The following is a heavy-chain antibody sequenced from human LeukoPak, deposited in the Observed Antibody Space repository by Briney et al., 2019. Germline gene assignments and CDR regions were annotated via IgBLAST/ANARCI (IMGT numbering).Heavy chain of an antibody. CDR1: GFTLSSYA. Sequence: TGGSLRLSCAASGFTLSSYAMTWVRQAPGKGLEWVSSISETGTGRYHADAVKGRFTISRDTSKNTVYLQMIRLRAEDTAIYYCAKDAYCSGGSCYPNFDYWGQGTLVTVSS. V-gene: IGHV3-23*01. CDR3: AKDAYCSGGSCYPNFDY. J-gene: IGHJ4*02. D-gene: IGHD2-15*01. CDR2: ISETGTGR.